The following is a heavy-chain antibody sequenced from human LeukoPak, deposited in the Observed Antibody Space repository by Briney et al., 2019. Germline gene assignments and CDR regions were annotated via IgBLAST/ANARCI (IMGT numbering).Heavy chain of an antibody. Sequence: GGSLRLSCAASGFTLSKFDMYWVRQAPGKGLECVSVISRSGSGDNTYYADSVKGRFTISRDNSKNTLYLLTNSLRAEDTAVYYCAKDPQWELPSPFDHWGQGTLVTVSS. V-gene: IGHV3-23*01. CDR2: ISRSGSGDNT. CDR3: AKDPQWELPSPFDH. J-gene: IGHJ4*02. D-gene: IGHD1-26*01. CDR1: GFTLSKFD.